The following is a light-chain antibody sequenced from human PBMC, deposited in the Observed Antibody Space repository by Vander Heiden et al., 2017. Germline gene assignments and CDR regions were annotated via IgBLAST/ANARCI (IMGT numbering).Light chain of an antibody. J-gene: IGLJ3*02. V-gene: IGLV1-44*01. Sequence: QSVLTQPPSASGTPGQRVTISCSGSRSDIGSKSVAWYQQFPGTAPKLLIYRDDQRPSGVPGRFSGSKSGSSASLAISGRQSEDEAEYYCATWDDSLNDWVFGGGTKLTVL. CDR2: RDD. CDR1: RSDIGSKS. CDR3: ATWDDSLNDWV.